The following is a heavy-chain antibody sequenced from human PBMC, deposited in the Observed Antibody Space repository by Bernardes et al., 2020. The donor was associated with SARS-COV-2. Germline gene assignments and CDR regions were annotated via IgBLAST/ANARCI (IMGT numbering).Heavy chain of an antibody. CDR1: GGSFTDYY. J-gene: IGHJ4*02. CDR2: IDHRGSA. V-gene: IGHV4-34*01. CDR3: ARGFDY. Sequence: SETLSLTCAVYGGSFTDYYWTWIRQPPGKALEWIGDIDHRGSANYNPSLKSRVTISLDKSKSQFSLNLSSVTAADTAVYYCARGFDYWGQGILVTVSS.